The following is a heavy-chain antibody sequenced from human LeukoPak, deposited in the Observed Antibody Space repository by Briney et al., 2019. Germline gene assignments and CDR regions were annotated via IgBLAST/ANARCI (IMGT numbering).Heavy chain of an antibody. V-gene: IGHV3-48*03. CDR2: ISSSGSTI. CDR1: GFTFSSYE. J-gene: IGHJ4*02. Sequence: GGSLRLSCAASGFTFSSYEMNGVRQAPGKGLEWVSYISSSGSTIYYADSVKGRFTISRDNAKNSLYLQMNSLRAEDTAVYYCARDSTAAGTGVYWGQGTLVTVSS. D-gene: IGHD6-13*01. CDR3: ARDSTAAGTGVY.